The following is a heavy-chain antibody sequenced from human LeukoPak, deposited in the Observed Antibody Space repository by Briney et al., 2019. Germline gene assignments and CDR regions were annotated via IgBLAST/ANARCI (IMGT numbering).Heavy chain of an antibody. V-gene: IGHV4-59*08. CDR3: AGSSIRKYNWFDP. CDR1: GGSISSYY. Sequence: PSETLSLTCTVSGGSISSYYWSWIRQPPGKGLEWIGYIYYSGSTNYNPSLKSRVTIPVDTSKNQFSLKLSSVTAADTAVYYCAGSSIRKYNWFDPWGQGTLVTVSS. CDR2: IYYSGST. J-gene: IGHJ5*02.